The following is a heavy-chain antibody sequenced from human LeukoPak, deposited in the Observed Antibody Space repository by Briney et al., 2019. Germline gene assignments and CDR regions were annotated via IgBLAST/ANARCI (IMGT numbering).Heavy chain of an antibody. CDR1: GYTLTELS. CDR2: FDPEDGET. D-gene: IGHD4-17*01. J-gene: IGHJ4*02. Sequence: ASVKVSCKVSGYTLTELSMHWVRQAPGKGLEWMGGFDPEDGETIYAQKFQGRVTMTEDTSTDTAYMELSSLRSEDTAVYYCATGVTTVTTRRAFDIWGQGTLVTVSS. CDR3: ATGVTTVTTRRAFDI. V-gene: IGHV1-24*01.